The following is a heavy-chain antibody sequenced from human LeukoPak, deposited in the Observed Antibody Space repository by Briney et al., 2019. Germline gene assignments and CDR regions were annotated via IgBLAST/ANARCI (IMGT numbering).Heavy chain of an antibody. CDR1: GYTFTDYY. D-gene: IGHD3-10*01. CDR3: ARSIRGDRLPYALDI. J-gene: IGHJ3*02. CDR2: INPNSGGT. V-gene: IGHV1-2*02. Sequence: ASVKVSCKASGYTFTDYYMHWVRQAPGQGLEWLGWINPNSGGTNYAQKFQGRVTTNRDTSASTAHMELSGLRSDDTAVYYCARSIRGDRLPYALDIWGRGKMLSVS.